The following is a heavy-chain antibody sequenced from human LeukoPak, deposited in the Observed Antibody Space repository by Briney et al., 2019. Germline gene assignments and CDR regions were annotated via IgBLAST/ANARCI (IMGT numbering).Heavy chain of an antibody. V-gene: IGHV3-48*01. CDR1: GFTFSSYS. Sequence: GSSRLSCAASGFTFSSYSMNWVRQAPGKGLEWVSYITGSSRTIYYADSVKGRFTISRDNAKNLLYLQMNSLRAEDTAVYYCARDLSSSYSFDYWGQGTLVTVSS. D-gene: IGHD6-6*01. J-gene: IGHJ4*02. CDR2: ITGSSRTI. CDR3: ARDLSSSYSFDY.